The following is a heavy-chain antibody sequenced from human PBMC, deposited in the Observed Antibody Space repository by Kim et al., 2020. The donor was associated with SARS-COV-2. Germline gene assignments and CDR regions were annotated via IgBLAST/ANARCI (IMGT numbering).Heavy chain of an antibody. CDR3: ARDYYDSSGYLDAFDI. CDR1: GGTFSSYA. Sequence: SVKVSCKASGGTFSSYAISWVRHAPGQGLEWMGGIIPIFGTANYAQKFQGRVTITADESTSTAYMELSSLRSEDTAVYYCARDYYDSSGYLDAFDIWGQGTMVTVSS. D-gene: IGHD3-22*01. CDR2: IIPIFGTA. J-gene: IGHJ3*02. V-gene: IGHV1-69*13.